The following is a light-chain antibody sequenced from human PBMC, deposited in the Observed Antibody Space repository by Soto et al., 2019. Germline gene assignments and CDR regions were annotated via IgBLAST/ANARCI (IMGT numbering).Light chain of an antibody. Sequence: QSALTQPRSVSGSPGQSVTISCTGTSSDIGGYNYVSWYQQHPGKAPKLMIYDVGKRPSGVPDRFSGSKSGNTASLTISGLQAEDEVDYCCCSYAGSYTYVFGTGTKLTVL. CDR2: DVG. CDR1: SSDIGGYNY. V-gene: IGLV2-11*01. J-gene: IGLJ1*01. CDR3: CSYAGSYTYV.